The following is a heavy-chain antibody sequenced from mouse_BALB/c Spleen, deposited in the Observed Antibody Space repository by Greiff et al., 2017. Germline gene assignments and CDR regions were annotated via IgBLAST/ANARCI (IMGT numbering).Heavy chain of an antibody. D-gene: IGHD2-3*01. CDR3: ARGYDDYAMDY. Sequence: EVKLVVSGGGLVKPGGSLKLSCAASGFTFSDYYMYWVRQTPEKRLEWVATISDGGSYTYYPDSVKGRFTISRDNAKNNLYLQMSSLKSEDTAMYYCARGYDDYAMDYWGQGTSVSVSS. CDR1: GFTFSDYY. V-gene: IGHV5-4*02. J-gene: IGHJ4*01. CDR2: ISDGGSYT.